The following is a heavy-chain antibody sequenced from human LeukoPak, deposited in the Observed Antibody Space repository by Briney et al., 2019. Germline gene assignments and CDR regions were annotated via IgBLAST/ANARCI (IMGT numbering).Heavy chain of an antibody. CDR2: IIPIFGTA. CDR3: ARLRIYCSSTSCSMEYYFDY. Sequence: SVQVSCKASGGTFISYAISWVRQAPGQGLEWMGGIIPIFGTANYAQKFQGRVTITADESTSTAYMELSSLRSEDTAVYYCARLRIYCSSTSCSMEYYFDYWGQGTLVTLSS. CDR1: GGTFISYA. J-gene: IGHJ4*02. D-gene: IGHD2-2*01. V-gene: IGHV1-69*13.